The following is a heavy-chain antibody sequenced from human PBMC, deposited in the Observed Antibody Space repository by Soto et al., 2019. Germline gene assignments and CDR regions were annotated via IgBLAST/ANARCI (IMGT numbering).Heavy chain of an antibody. Sequence: QITLKESGPTLMKPTETLTLTCTVSGFSLSTTAVGVGWVRQPPGKALEWLGLIYWNDDKRYSPSLKSRLTITKDTSKNQVVLTMTNMDPVDTATYYCGHWGYSNGWSDYWGQGTLVTVSS. J-gene: IGHJ4*02. CDR3: GHWGYSNGWSDY. D-gene: IGHD6-19*01. CDR1: GFSLSTTAVG. CDR2: IYWNDDK. V-gene: IGHV2-5*01.